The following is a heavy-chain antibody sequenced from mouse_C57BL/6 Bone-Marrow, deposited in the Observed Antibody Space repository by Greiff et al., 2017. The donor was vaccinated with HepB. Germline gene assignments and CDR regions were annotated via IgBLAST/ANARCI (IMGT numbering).Heavy chain of an antibody. V-gene: IGHV5-6*01. D-gene: IGHD1-1*01. J-gene: IGHJ1*03. CDR1: GFTFSSYG. CDR2: ISSGGSYT. Sequence: DVQLVESGGDLVKPGGSLKLSCAASGFTFSSYGMSWVRQTPDKRLEWVATISSGGSYTYYPDSVKGRFTISRDNAKNTLYLQMSSLKSEDTAMYYCARPITTVVDFDVWGTGTTVTVSS. CDR3: ARPITTVVDFDV.